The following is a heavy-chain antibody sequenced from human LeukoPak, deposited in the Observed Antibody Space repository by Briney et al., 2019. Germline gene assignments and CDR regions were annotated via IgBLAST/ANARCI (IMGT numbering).Heavy chain of an antibody. J-gene: IGHJ6*02. D-gene: IGHD2-15*01. CDR3: ARVGGGNYYYYGMDV. V-gene: IGHV4-61*01. Sequence: SETLSLTCTVSGGSVSSGTFDWSWIRQPPGKGLEWIGYIYYSGSTNYNPSLRSRVTISVDTSKNQFSLNLSSVTAADTAVYYCARVGGGNYYYYGMDVWGQGTTVTVSS. CDR2: IYYSGST. CDR1: GGSVSSGTFD.